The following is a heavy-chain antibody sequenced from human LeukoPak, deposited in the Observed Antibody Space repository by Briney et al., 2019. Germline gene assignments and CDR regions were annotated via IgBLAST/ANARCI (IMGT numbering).Heavy chain of an antibody. J-gene: IGHJ5*02. Sequence: SETLSLTCTVSGYSIRSGYYWGWIRQPPGKGLEWIGSIYHSGSTYYNPSLKSRVIILVDTSKNQFSLKLRSVTAADTAVYYCARADPYYNGSGSYEPLGNWFDPWGQGTLVTVSS. CDR1: GYSIRSGYY. CDR3: ARADPYYNGSGSYEPLGNWFDP. V-gene: IGHV4-38-2*02. CDR2: IYHSGST. D-gene: IGHD3-10*01.